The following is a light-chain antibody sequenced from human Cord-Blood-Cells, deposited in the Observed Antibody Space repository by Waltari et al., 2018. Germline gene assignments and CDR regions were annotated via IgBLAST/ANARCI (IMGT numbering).Light chain of an antibody. CDR1: SSDAGGYTY. CDR3: SSYTSSSTPYV. V-gene: IGLV2-14*03. J-gene: IGLJ1*01. CDR2: DVS. Sequence: QSALTQPASVSGSPGQSITISCTGTSSDAGGYTYVSCSQQHPGKAPKLMIYDVSKRPSGVSNRFSGSKSGNTASLTISGLQAEDEADYYCSSYTSSSTPYVFGTGTKVTVL.